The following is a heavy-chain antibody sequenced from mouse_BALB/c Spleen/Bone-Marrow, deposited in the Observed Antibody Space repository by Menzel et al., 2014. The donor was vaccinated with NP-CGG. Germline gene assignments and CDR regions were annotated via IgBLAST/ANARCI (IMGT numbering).Heavy chain of an antibody. J-gene: IGHJ4*01. CDR1: GYSITGYT. CDR2: INPYNGAT. V-gene: IGHV1-37*01. D-gene: IGHD2-3*01. CDR3: ARWNDGYSLYYYAMDY. Sequence: EVKLQESGPELVKPGASMKISCKASGYSITGYTMNWVKQSRGKNLDWIGLINPYNGATSYNQKFKGKATLTIDKSSSTAYMELLSLTSEDSAVYYCARWNDGYSLYYYAMDYWGQGTSVTVSS.